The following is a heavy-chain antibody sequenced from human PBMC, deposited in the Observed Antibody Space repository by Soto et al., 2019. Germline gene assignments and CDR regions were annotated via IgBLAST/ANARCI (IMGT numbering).Heavy chain of an antibody. Sequence: ASVKVSCKASGYTFTSYYMHWVRQAPGQGLEWMGIINPSGGSTNYAQKFQGRVTITTDKSTSTAYMELSSLRSEDTAVYYCARDPQIGFDPWGQGTLVTVSS. CDR2: INPSGGST. CDR3: ARDPQIGFDP. CDR1: GYTFTSYY. V-gene: IGHV1-46*01. J-gene: IGHJ5*02.